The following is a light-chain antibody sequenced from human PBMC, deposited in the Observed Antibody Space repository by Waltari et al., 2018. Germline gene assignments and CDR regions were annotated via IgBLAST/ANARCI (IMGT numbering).Light chain of an antibody. Sequence: QSALTQPASVSGSPGQSITISCTGTSSDVGSYNFVSWYQQHPDKAPKLIIYEVNKRPSGVSNRFSGSKSGNTAFRTIAGLQAEDEADYYCCSYAGSTTVLFGGGTNLTVL. CDR1: SSDVGSYNF. V-gene: IGLV2-23*02. J-gene: IGLJ2*01. CDR2: EVN. CDR3: CSYAGSTTVL.